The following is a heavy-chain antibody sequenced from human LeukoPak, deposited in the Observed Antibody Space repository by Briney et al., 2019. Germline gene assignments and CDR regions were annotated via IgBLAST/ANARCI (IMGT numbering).Heavy chain of an antibody. CDR1: GFTFSSYG. J-gene: IGHJ4*02. CDR3: AKDKIRLVGATTFFDY. D-gene: IGHD1-26*01. CDR2: IRYDGSNK. V-gene: IGHV3-30*02. Sequence: GGSLRLSCAASGFTFSSYGMHWVRQAPGKGLEWVAFIRYDGSNKYYADSVKGRFTISRDNSKNTLYLQMNSLRAEDTAVYYCAKDKIRLVGATTFFDYWGQGTLATVSS.